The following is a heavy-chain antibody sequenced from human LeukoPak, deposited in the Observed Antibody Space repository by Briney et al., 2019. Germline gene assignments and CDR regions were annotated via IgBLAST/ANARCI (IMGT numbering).Heavy chain of an antibody. J-gene: IGHJ4*02. CDR2: IKSKTDGGTT. CDR1: GFTFSNAW. V-gene: IGHV3-15*01. D-gene: IGHD6-13*01. Sequence: NPGGSLRLSCAASGFTFSNAWMSWVRQAPGKGLEWVGRIKSKTDGGTTDYAAPVKGRFTISRDDSKNTLYLQMNSLKTEDTAVYYCTTETSSWYSHDYWGQGTRVTVSS. CDR3: TTETSSWYSHDY.